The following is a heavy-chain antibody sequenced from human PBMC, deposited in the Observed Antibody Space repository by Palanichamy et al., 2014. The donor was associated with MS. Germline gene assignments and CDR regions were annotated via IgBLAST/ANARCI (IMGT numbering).Heavy chain of an antibody. D-gene: IGHD5-12*01. CDR1: GFTFSSYG. J-gene: IGHJ4*02. Sequence: QVQLVESGGGVVQPGRSLRLSCAASGFTFSSYGMHWVRQAPGKGLEWVAVISYDGSNKYYADSVKGRFTISRDNSKNTLYLQMNSLRAEDTAVYYCAKGLSGYDRVGLVRQWLATYFDYWGQGTLVTVSS. V-gene: IGHV3-30*18. CDR3: AKGLSGYDRVGLVRQWLATYFDY. CDR2: ISYDGSNK.